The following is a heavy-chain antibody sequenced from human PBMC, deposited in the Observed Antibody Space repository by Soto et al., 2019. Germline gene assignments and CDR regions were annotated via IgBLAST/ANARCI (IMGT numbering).Heavy chain of an antibody. D-gene: IGHD1-1*01. CDR2: SYYSGST. CDR3: ARRQNWNNLFDT. CDR1: GGSITNNY. J-gene: IGHJ5*02. V-gene: IGHV4-59*08. Sequence: SETLSLTCTVSGGSITNNYWSWIRQSPGKGLEWIGCSYYSGSTSYNPSLRSRVTISIDTSKTQFSLRLRSVTAADTAIYYCARRQNWNNLFDTWGQGTLVTVSS.